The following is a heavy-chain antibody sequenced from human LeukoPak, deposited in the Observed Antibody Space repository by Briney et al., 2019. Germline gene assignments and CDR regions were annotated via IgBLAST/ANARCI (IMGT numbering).Heavy chain of an antibody. J-gene: IGHJ4*02. D-gene: IGHD3-22*01. Sequence: SETLSLTSTVSGGSISSYYWSWIRQPPGKGLEWIGYIYYSGSTNYNPSLKSRVTISVDTSKNQFSLELSSVTAADTAVYYCARHLGDSSGYSPFDYWGQGTLVTVSS. CDR1: GGSISSYY. V-gene: IGHV4-59*08. CDR2: IYYSGST. CDR3: ARHLGDSSGYSPFDY.